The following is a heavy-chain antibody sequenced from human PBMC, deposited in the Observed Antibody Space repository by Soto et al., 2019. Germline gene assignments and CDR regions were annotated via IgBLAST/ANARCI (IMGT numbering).Heavy chain of an antibody. V-gene: IGHV4-4*02. CDR2: IYHSGST. D-gene: IGHD4-17*01. CDR3: ARNPTVTTPNYFDY. Sequence: SETLSLTCAVSDGSIRNHNWWSWVRQPPGKGLEWIGDIYHSGSTNSNPSLKSRVTISVDKSKNQFSLTLNSVTAADTAVYYCARNPTVTTPNYFDYWGQGTLFTVSS. J-gene: IGHJ4*02. CDR1: DGSIRNHNW.